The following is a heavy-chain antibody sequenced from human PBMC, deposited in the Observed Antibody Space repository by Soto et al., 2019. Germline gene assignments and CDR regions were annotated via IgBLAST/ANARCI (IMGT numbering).Heavy chain of an antibody. CDR2: INHSGST. V-gene: IGHV4-34*01. D-gene: IGHD3-10*01. CDR1: GGSFNGYY. Sequence: SETLSLTCAVYGGSFNGYYWSWIRQPPGKGLEWIGEINHSGSTNYNPSLKSRVTISVDTSKNQFSLKLSSVTAADTAVYYCASALWFGELYGYGMDVWGQGTTVTVSS. J-gene: IGHJ6*02. CDR3: ASALWFGELYGYGMDV.